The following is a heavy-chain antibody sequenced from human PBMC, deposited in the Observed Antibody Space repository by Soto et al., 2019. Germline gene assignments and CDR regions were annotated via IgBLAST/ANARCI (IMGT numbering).Heavy chain of an antibody. J-gene: IGHJ4*02. CDR1: GYSFTSYW. CDR3: ERQTNYDSSGWPLDY. V-gene: IGHV5-51*01. CDR2: IYPGDSDT. D-gene: IGHD3-22*01. Sequence: RGESLKIPFKGSGYSFTSYWIGWVRQMPGKGLEWMGIIYPGDSDTRYSPSFQGQVTISADKSISTAYLKWSSLKASDTAMYYCERQTNYDSSGWPLDYWGQGTLVTVSS.